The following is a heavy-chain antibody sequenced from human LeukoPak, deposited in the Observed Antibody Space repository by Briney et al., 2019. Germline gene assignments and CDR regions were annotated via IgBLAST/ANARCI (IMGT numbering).Heavy chain of an antibody. J-gene: IGHJ4*02. CDR3: ARDTEGVRGVIIPFDY. CDR2: VDPEDGET. D-gene: IGHD3-10*01. Sequence: ASVKVSCKVSGYTFTDYYMHWVQQAPGKGLEWMGLVDPEDGETIYAEKFQGRVTMTRDTSTSTVYMELSSLRSEDTAVYYCARDTEGVRGVIIPFDYWGQGTLVTVSS. V-gene: IGHV1-69-2*01. CDR1: GYTFTDYY.